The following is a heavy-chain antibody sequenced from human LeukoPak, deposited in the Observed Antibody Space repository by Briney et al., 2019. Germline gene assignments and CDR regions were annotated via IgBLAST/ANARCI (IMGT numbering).Heavy chain of an antibody. V-gene: IGHV4-59*08. J-gene: IGHJ4*02. CDR3: ARVPAARSGFYFDY. D-gene: IGHD3-10*01. Sequence: SETLSLTCTVSGGSISDYFWSWIRQPPGKGLEWVGYVFYNGSTNYNPSLKSRATISIDTSKNQFSLKLSSVTAADTAVYYCARVPAARSGFYFDYWGQGTLVTVSS. CDR2: VFYNGST. CDR1: GGSISDYF.